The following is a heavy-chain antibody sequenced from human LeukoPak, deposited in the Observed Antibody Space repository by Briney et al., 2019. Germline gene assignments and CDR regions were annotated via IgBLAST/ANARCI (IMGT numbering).Heavy chain of an antibody. V-gene: IGHV4-39*01. CDR2: IYYSGNT. CDR1: GGFLSSDNYY. Sequence: PSEALSLTCTVSGGFLSSDNYYWVWVRQPPGKGLEWIGSIYYSGNTYYNPSLKSRVTISVDTSNNQFSLKLSSVTAADTAVYYCARQRDCSSTSCLPGAFDIWGQGTMVTVSS. D-gene: IGHD2-2*01. CDR3: ARQRDCSSTSCLPGAFDI. J-gene: IGHJ3*02.